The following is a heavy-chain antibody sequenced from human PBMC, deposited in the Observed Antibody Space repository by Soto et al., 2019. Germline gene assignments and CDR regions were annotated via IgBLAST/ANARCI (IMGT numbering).Heavy chain of an antibody. D-gene: IGHD3-22*01. CDR3: ARHGQIVVVMGFDY. Sequence: PSETLSLTGTVAGGSIRSSSSYWGWIRPPPGKGLEWIGSIYYSGSTYYNPSLKSRVTISVDTSKNQFSLKLSSVTAADTAVYYCARHGQIVVVMGFDYWGQGTLVTVS. CDR1: GGSIRSSSSY. CDR2: IYYSGST. J-gene: IGHJ4*02. V-gene: IGHV4-39*01.